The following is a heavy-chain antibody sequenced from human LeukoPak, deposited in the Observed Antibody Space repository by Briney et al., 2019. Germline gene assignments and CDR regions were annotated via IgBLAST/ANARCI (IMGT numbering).Heavy chain of an antibody. CDR2: INHSGST. V-gene: IGHV4-34*01. D-gene: IGHD3-3*01. CDR1: GGSFSGYY. J-gene: IGHJ5*02. CDR3: ARDRYYDFWSGYLNWFDP. Sequence: SETLSLTCAVYGGSFSGYYWSWIRQPPGKGLEWIGEINHSGSTNYNPSLKSRVTISVDTSKNQFSLKLSSVTAADTAVYYCARDRYYDFWSGYLNWFDPWGQGTLVTASS.